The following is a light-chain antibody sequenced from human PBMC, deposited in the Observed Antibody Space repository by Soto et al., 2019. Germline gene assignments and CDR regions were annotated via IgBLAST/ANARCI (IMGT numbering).Light chain of an antibody. V-gene: IGKV1-5*03. J-gene: IGKJ2*01. CDR3: HGYNSHSRDT. CDR1: QSISGW. CDR2: KAS. Sequence: DIQMTQSPSTLSASVGDRVTITCRASQSISGWLAWYQQKPGKAPRLLIYKASNLQSGVPSRFSGSGSGTAFILTITNMQRDDYATYYFHGYNSHSRDTFSQET.